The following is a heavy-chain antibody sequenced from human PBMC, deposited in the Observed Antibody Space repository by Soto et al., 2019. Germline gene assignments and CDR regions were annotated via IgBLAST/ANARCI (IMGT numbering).Heavy chain of an antibody. J-gene: IGHJ6*02. CDR2: ISYDGSNK. V-gene: IGHV3-30*18. Sequence: GGSLRLSCAASGFTFSSYGMHWVRQAPGKGLEWVAVISYDGSNKYYADSVKGRFTISRDNSKNTLYLQMNSLRAEDTAVYYCAKDPTYYDFWSGYSGEDTYYYGMDVWAQGTTVTVSS. CDR3: AKDPTYYDFWSGYSGEDTYYYGMDV. CDR1: GFTFSSYG. D-gene: IGHD3-3*01.